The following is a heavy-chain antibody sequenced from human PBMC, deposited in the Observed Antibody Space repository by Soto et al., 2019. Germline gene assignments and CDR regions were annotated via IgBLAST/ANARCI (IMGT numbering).Heavy chain of an antibody. V-gene: IGHV4-30-4*01. CDR2: IFHSGRS. J-gene: IGHJ6*02. CDR3: ARANYDFLIGYPGYFYGMDV. Sequence: QVQLQESGPGLVEPSQTLSLTCTVSGASITSGAFYWSWIRQPPGKGLEWIGYIFHSGRSYYNPSLERRTRISVDTSKNQFSLKLSSVTAADTAMYYCARANYDFLIGYPGYFYGMDVWGLGTTVTVSS. D-gene: IGHD3-3*01. CDR1: GASITSGAFY.